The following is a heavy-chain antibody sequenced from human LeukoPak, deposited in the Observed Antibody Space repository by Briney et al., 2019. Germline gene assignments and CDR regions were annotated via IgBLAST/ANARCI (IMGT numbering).Heavy chain of an antibody. V-gene: IGHV3-23*01. J-gene: IGHJ4*02. CDR3: AEGKYDYVWGSYPDY. CDR1: GFTFSSYA. D-gene: IGHD3-16*02. Sequence: PGGSLRLSCAASGFTFSSYAMSWVRQAPGKGLEWVSAISGSGGSTYYADSVKGRFTISRDNSKNTLYLQMNSLRAEDTAVYYCAEGKYDYVWGSYPDYWGQGTLVTVSS. CDR2: ISGSGGST.